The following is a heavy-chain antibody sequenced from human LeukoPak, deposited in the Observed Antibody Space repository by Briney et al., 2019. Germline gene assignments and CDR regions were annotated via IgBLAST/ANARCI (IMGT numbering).Heavy chain of an antibody. CDR2: ISGSGGST. V-gene: IGHV3-23*01. D-gene: IGHD3-10*01. CDR1: GFTFSSYA. Sequence: GGSLRLSCAASGFTFSSYAMSWVRQAPGKGLEWVSAISGSGGSTYYADSVKGRFTISRDNSKNTLYLQMNSLRAEDTAVYYCAKDKAVRGVIPNWFDPWGQGTLVTVYS. J-gene: IGHJ5*02. CDR3: AKDKAVRGVIPNWFDP.